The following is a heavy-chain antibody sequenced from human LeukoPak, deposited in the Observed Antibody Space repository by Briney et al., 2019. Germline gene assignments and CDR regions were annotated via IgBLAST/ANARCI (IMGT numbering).Heavy chain of an antibody. CDR1: GFDFSSHA. J-gene: IGHJ6*04. CDR2: FNDTGSST. D-gene: IGHD1-1*01. Sequence: GGSLRLSCVASGFDFSSHAMTWVRQAPGKGLEWVSSFNDTGSSTYYADSVKGRFTISRDNSKNTLYLQMTNLRAEDTAVYFCANPLEVDVWGKGTTVTVSS. CDR3: ANPLEVDV. V-gene: IGHV3-23*01.